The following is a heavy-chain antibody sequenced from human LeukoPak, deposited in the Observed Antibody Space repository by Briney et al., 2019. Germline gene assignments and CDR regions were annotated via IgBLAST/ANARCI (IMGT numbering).Heavy chain of an antibody. CDR3: ARHAQYSDNWFDP. V-gene: IGHV4-30-2*06. D-gene: IGHD2-15*01. Sequence: PSQTLSLTCAVSGGSISSGGFSWSWIRQSPGKGLEYIGYLYQGGSTYYNPSLSSRVTISGDRSKNHFFLTLTSVTAADTAVYYCARHAQYSDNWFDPWGPGTLVTVSS. CDR1: GGSISSGGFS. J-gene: IGHJ5*02. CDR2: LYQGGST.